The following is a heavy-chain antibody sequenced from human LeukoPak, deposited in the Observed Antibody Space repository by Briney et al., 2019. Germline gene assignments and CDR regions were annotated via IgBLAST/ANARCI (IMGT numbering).Heavy chain of an antibody. D-gene: IGHD4-17*01. CDR3: ARDSLTVTTAFDH. J-gene: IGHJ4*02. V-gene: IGHV6-1*01. Sequence: SQTLSLTCVISGDTVSTNRAGWNWIRQSPSRGLEWLGRTYYRSKWYNDYAVSVKSRITNNPDTSKNQISLQLNSVTPEDTAIYYCARDSLTVTTAFDHWGPGTLVTVSS. CDR2: TYYRSKWYN. CDR1: GDTVSTNRAG.